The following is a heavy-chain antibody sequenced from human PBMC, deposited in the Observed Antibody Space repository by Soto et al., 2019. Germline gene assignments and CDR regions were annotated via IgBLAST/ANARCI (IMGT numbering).Heavy chain of an antibody. CDR2: ISGSGGAS. D-gene: IGHD2-21*01. Sequence: EVQLLESGGGLVQPGESLRLSCAASGFTFTSYAMTWVRQVPGKGLEWVSTISGSGGASYYADSVKARFAISRDNSKNTLYLQMNSLRAEDTAVYYCAKGGNDGWPIPVFDYWGQGTLVTVSS. V-gene: IGHV3-23*01. CDR1: GFTFTSYA. J-gene: IGHJ4*02. CDR3: AKGGNDGWPIPVFDY.